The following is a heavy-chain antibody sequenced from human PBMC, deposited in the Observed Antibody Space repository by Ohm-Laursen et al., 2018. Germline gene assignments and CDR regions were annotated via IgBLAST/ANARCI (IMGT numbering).Heavy chain of an antibody. J-gene: IGHJ6*02. CDR1: GFTFSSYG. CDR3: AREARTTYLYYGMDV. CDR2: ISYDGSNK. Sequence: SLRLSCTASGFTFSSYGMHWVRQAPGKGLEWVAVISYDGSNKYYADSVKGRFTISRDNSKNTVYLQMNSLRAEDTAIYYCAREARTTYLYYGMDVWGQGTTVTVSS. D-gene: IGHD1-7*01. V-gene: IGHV3-30*03.